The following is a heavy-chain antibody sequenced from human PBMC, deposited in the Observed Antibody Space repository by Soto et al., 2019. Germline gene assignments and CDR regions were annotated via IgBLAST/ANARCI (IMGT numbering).Heavy chain of an antibody. J-gene: IGHJ4*02. CDR3: ATRPSEVRYFGVFDF. CDR1: GLTFSRHW. D-gene: IGHD3-9*01. Sequence: GGSLRLSCAASGLTFSRHWMTWVRQNPEKGLQWVANIDDDGNERHYVDSVKGRFTISRDNAKNSLFLEMNDLRVEDTAVYYCATRPSEVRYFGVFDFWGRGTVVTVS. CDR2: IDDDGNER. V-gene: IGHV3-7*03.